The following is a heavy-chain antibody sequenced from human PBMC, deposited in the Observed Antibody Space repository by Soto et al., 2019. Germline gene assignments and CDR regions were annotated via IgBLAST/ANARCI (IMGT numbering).Heavy chain of an antibody. J-gene: IGHJ4*02. D-gene: IGHD1-26*01. CDR2: TYYRSKWYN. CDR1: GDSVSSNSAT. CDR3: ARLVIVPYYFDS. Sequence: QTLSLTCAISGDSVSSNSATWHWIRQSPSRGLEWLGRTYYRSKWYNDYALSVKSRITINPDTSKNQFSLHLNSVTPEDTAVYYCARLVIVPYYFDSWGQGTLVTVSS. V-gene: IGHV6-1*01.